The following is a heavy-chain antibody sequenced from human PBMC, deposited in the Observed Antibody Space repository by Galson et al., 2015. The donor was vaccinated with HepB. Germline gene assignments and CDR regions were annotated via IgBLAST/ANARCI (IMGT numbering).Heavy chain of an antibody. V-gene: IGHV1-2*04. CDR3: ARDLDSSGYYYY. Sequence: SVKVSCKASGYTFTGYYMHWVRQAPGQGLKWMGWINPNSGGTNYAQKFQGWVTMTRDTSISTAYMELSRLRSDDTAVYYCARDLDSSGYYYYWGQGTLVTVSS. CDR1: GYTFTGYY. D-gene: IGHD3-22*01. J-gene: IGHJ4*02. CDR2: INPNSGGT.